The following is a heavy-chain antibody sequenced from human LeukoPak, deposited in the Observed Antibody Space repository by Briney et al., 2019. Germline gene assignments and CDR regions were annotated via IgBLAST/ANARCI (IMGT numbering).Heavy chain of an antibody. CDR1: GFTFSSYA. CDR3: AKGGYSNDISGPRRCDY. Sequence: GGSLRLSCAASGFTFSSYAMSWVRQAPGKGLEWVSAISGSGGSTYYADSVKGRFTISRDNSKNTLYLQMNSLRAEDTAVYYCAKGGYSNDISGPRRCDYWGKGPLVTVS. J-gene: IGHJ4*02. D-gene: IGHD3-22*01. CDR2: ISGSGGST. V-gene: IGHV3-23*01.